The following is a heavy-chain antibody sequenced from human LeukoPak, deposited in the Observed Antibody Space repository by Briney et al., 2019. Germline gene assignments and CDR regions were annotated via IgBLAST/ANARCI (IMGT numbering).Heavy chain of an antibody. V-gene: IGHV4-39*01. CDR3: ARHKGGRWLQNYFDY. CDR1: GGSISSSSYS. D-gene: IGHD5-24*01. Sequence: SETLSLTCTVSGGSISSSSYSSGWIRQPPGKGLERSGNIYYSGSTYYNPSLKSRVTISVDTSKNQFSLKLSSVTAADTAVYYCARHKGGRWLQNYFDYWGQGTLVTVSS. J-gene: IGHJ4*02. CDR2: IYYSGST.